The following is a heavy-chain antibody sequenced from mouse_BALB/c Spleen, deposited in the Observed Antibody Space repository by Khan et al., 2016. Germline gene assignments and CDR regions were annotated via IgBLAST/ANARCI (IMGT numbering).Heavy chain of an antibody. CDR3: ARLRDWYFDV. D-gene: IGHD1-1*01. CDR1: GYSITSGYS. CDR2: IHYSGST. Sequence: EVQLQESGPDLVKPSQSLSLTCTVTGYSITSGYSCHWIRQFPGNKLEWMGYIHYSGSTNYNPSLKSRISITRDTSKNQSFLQLNSVTTEDTATYYCARLRDWYFDVWGAGTTVTVSS. J-gene: IGHJ1*01. V-gene: IGHV3-1*02.